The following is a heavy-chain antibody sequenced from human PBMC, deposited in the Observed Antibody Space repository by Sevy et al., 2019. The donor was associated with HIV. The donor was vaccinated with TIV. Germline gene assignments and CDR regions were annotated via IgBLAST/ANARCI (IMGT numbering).Heavy chain of an antibody. CDR3: AREYYGSGSYEDFDP. CDR2: ISSSSSTI. J-gene: IGHJ5*02. V-gene: IGHV3-48*02. CDR1: GFTFSSYS. Sequence: GGSLRLSCAASGFTFSSYSMNWVRQAPGKGLEWGSYISSSSSTIYYADSVKGRFTISRDNAKNSLYLQMNSLRDEDTAVYYCAREYYGSGSYEDFDPWGQGTLVTVSS. D-gene: IGHD3-10*01.